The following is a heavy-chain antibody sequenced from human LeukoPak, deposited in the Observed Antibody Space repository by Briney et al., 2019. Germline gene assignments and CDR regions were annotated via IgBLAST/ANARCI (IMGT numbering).Heavy chain of an antibody. CDR3: ARTTMVRGALYGMDV. CDR2: IYYGGST. Sequence: SETLSLTCTVSGGSISSYYWSWIRQPPGKGLEWIGYIYYGGSTNYNPSLKSRVTISVDTSKNQFSLKLSSVTAADTAVYYCARTTMVRGALYGMDVWGQGTTVTVSS. J-gene: IGHJ6*02. V-gene: IGHV4-59*01. CDR1: GGSISSYY. D-gene: IGHD3-10*01.